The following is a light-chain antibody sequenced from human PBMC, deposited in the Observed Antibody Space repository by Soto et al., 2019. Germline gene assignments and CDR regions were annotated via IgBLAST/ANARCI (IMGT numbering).Light chain of an antibody. Sequence: IQMTQSPSSLSAIAGDRVTIACRASQDIGNDLGWYQQMPGKAPKLLIFAASTLQSGVSSRFSGSGSGTHFTLTIGNLQPEDFATFYCQQSYTTPITFGQGTRLEIK. CDR1: QDIGND. CDR3: QQSYTTPIT. J-gene: IGKJ5*01. CDR2: AAS. V-gene: IGKV1-39*01.